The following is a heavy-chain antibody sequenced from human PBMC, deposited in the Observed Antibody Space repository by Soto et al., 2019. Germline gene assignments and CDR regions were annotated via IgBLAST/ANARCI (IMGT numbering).Heavy chain of an antibody. CDR2: ISSSGSTI. V-gene: IGHV3-11*01. Sequence: GGSLRLSCAASGFTFSDYYMSWIRQAPGKGLEWVSYISSSGSTIYYAVSVKGRFTISRDNAKNSLYLQMNSLRAEDSAVYYCARSNYKPPFRDGYKYYFDYWGQGTLVTVSS. D-gene: IGHD1-7*01. CDR3: ARSNYKPPFRDGYKYYFDY. J-gene: IGHJ4*02. CDR1: GFTFSDYY.